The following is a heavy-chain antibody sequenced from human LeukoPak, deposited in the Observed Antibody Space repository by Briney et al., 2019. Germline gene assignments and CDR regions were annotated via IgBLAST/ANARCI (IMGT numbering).Heavy chain of an antibody. CDR3: ARDRPLITMVRGDMTFDY. Sequence: SETLSLTCTVSDFSIAGGYYWGWIRQPPGKGLEWIGSIYYSGSTYYNPSLKSRVTISVDTSKNQFSLKLSSVTAADTAVYYCARDRPLITMVRGDMTFDYWGQGTLVTVSS. V-gene: IGHV4-38-2*02. CDR1: DFSIAGGYY. CDR2: IYYSGST. D-gene: IGHD3-10*01. J-gene: IGHJ4*02.